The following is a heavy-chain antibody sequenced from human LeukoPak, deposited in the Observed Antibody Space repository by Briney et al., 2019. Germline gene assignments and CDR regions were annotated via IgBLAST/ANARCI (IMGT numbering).Heavy chain of an antibody. V-gene: IGHV3-23*01. CDR3: AKAPRGYEWFLDY. CDR1: GFTFSNYA. D-gene: IGHD2-8*01. Sequence: PGGSLRLSCAASGFTFSNYAMSWVRQAPGKGLEWVSLIRGSGFNKYYADSVKGRFTISRDNSKNTLYLQMNSLRAEDTAVYYCAKAPRGYEWFLDYWGQRTLVTVYS. CDR2: IRGSGFNK. J-gene: IGHJ4*02.